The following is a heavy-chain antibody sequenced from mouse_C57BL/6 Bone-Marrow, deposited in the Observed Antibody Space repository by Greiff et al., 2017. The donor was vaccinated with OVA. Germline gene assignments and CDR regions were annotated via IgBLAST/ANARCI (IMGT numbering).Heavy chain of an antibody. J-gene: IGHJ2*02. CDR1: GYTFTSYW. D-gene: IGHD3-2*02. V-gene: IGHV1-69*01. CDR2: IDPSDSYT. Sequence: QVQLQQPGAELVMPGASVKLSCKASGYTFTSYWMHWVKQRPGQGLEWIGEIDPSDSYTNYNQKFKGKSTLTGDKSSSTAYMQLSSLTSEDSAVYYCARLGQLRLYYLDYWGQGTSLTVSS. CDR3: ARLGQLRLYYLDY.